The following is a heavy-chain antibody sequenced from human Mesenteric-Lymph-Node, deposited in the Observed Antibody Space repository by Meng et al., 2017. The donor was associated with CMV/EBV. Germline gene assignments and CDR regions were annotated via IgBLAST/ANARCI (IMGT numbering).Heavy chain of an antibody. CDR3: ATVVRGSGNYYCDY. J-gene: IGHJ4*02. D-gene: IGHD3-10*01. CDR2: IGSSSSTT. CDR1: GFTFSGYS. V-gene: IGHV3-48*04. Sequence: GESLKISCAASGFTFSGYSMNWVRQVPGKGLEWLSYIGSSSSTTYYADSVQGRFTISRDNAKNSLYLQMSSLRAEDTAVYYGATVVRGSGNYYCDYWGQGTLVTVSS.